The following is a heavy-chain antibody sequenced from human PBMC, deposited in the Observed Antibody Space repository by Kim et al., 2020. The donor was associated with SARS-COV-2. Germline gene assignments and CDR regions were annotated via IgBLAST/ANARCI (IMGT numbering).Heavy chain of an antibody. CDR2: IDGSDGTT. CDR3: MKGGWEWIWGH. CDR1: GFTFTGYA. V-gene: IGHV3-23*01. D-gene: IGHD2-2*03. J-gene: IGHJ4*02. Sequence: GGSLRLSCTTSGFTFTGYAMSWVRQAPGKGLEWVSSIDGSDGTTYYVDSVKGRFNISRDNSKNTLYLVINSLRAEDTAVYYCMKGGWEWIWGHWGQGTRVTVSS.